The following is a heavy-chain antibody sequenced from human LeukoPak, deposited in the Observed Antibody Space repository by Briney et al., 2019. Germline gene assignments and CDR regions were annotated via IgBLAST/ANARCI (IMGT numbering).Heavy chain of an antibody. CDR3: AKDSAEGGLDY. Sequence: PGGSLRLSCAASGFTFSSYGMHWVRQAPGKGLEWVAVISYDGSNKYYADSVKGRFTISRDNSKNTLYLQMNGLRAEDTAVYYCAKDSAEGGLDYWGQGTLVTVSS. D-gene: IGHD1-14*01. J-gene: IGHJ4*02. V-gene: IGHV3-30*18. CDR1: GFTFSSYG. CDR2: ISYDGSNK.